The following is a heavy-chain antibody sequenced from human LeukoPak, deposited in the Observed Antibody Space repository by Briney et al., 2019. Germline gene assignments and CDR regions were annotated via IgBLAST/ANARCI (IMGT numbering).Heavy chain of an antibody. CDR3: ARLGYSVGYSST. CDR1: GYTFTSYD. CDR2: MNPNSGNT. V-gene: IGHV1-8*01. J-gene: IGHJ4*02. D-gene: IGHD6-13*01. Sequence: ASVKVSCKASGYTFTSYDINWVRQATGQGLEWMGWMNPNSGNTGYVQKFQGRVTMTRNTSISTAYMELSSLRSEDTAVYYCARLGYSVGYSSTWGQGTLVTVSS.